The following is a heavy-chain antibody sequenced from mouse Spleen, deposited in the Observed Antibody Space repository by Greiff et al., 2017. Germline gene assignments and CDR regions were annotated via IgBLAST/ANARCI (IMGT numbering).Heavy chain of an antibody. CDR1: GYTFTSYT. Sequence: QVQLKESGAELARPGASVKMSCKASGYTFTSYTMHWVKQRPGQGLEWIGYINPSSGYTKYNQKFEDKATLTADKSSSTAYMQLSSLTSEDSAVYYCARSGYDKNYAMDYWGQGTSVTVSS. D-gene: IGHD2-14*01. CDR2: INPSSGYT. CDR3: ARSGYDKNYAMDY. J-gene: IGHJ4*01. V-gene: IGHV1-4*01.